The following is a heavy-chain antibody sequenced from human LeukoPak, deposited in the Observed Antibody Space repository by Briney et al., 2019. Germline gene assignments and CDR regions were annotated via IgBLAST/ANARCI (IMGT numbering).Heavy chain of an antibody. V-gene: IGHV3-48*03. CDR2: ISSSGSTI. CDR3: ARYTGSGSYYNFFYYYGMDV. D-gene: IGHD3-10*01. J-gene: IGHJ6*02. CDR1: GFTFSSYE. Sequence: GGSLRLSCAASGFTFSSYEMNWVRRAPGKGLEWVSYISSSGSTIYYADSVKGRFTISRDNAKNSLYLQMNSLRAEDTAVYYCARYTGSGSYYNFFYYYGMDVWGQGTTVTVSS.